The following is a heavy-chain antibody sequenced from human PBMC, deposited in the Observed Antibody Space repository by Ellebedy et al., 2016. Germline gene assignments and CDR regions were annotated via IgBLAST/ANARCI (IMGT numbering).Heavy chain of an antibody. CDR2: LSGSGPKT. CDR3: AKHETDGDYYFDL. D-gene: IGHD2-21*01. J-gene: IGHJ2*01. CDR1: GFTFKTYA. Sequence: GGSLRLXXAASGFTFKTYAMSWVRQATGEGLEWVSTLSGSGPKTYYADSVQGRFTISRDNSKSTLYLQMNSLRAEDTAVYYCAKHETDGDYYFDLWGRGTLVTVSS. V-gene: IGHV3-23*01.